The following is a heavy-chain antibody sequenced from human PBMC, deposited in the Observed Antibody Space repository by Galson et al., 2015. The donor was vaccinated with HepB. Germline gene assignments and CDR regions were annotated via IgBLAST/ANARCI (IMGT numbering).Heavy chain of an antibody. Sequence: QSGAEVKKPGESLKISCTGSGYSFTSYWIGWVRQMPGKGLEWMGIIYPGDSDTRYSPSFQGQVTISADKSISTAYLQWSSLKASDTAMYYCARTFGGVIADWYFDLWGRGTLVTVSS. J-gene: IGHJ2*01. CDR2: IYPGDSDT. V-gene: IGHV5-51*03. CDR3: ARTFGGVIADWYFDL. CDR1: GYSFTSYW. D-gene: IGHD3-16*02.